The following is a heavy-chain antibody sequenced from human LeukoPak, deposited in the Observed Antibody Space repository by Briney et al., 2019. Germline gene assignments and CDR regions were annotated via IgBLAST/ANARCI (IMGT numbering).Heavy chain of an antibody. Sequence: ASVKVSYKASGYTFTSYDIHWVRQAPGQGLEWMGWINPNSGGTNYAQKFQGRVTMTRDTSISTAYMELSRLRSDDTAVYYCASTPITMIAPFDIWGQGTMVTVSS. CDR1: GYTFTSYD. CDR3: ASTPITMIAPFDI. D-gene: IGHD3-22*01. V-gene: IGHV1-2*02. J-gene: IGHJ3*02. CDR2: INPNSGGT.